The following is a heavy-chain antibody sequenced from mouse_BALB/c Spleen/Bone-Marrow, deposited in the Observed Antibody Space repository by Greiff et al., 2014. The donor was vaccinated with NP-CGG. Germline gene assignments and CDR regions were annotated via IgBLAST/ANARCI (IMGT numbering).Heavy chain of an antibody. D-gene: IGHD1-1*01. V-gene: IGHV14-3*02. Sequence: EVKLVESGAELVKPGASVKLSCTASGFNIKETYMHWVKQRPEQGLEWIGRIDPANGNTKYDPKFQGKATITADTSSNTAYLQLSSLTSEDTAVYYCSSYYYGSSSFAYWGQGTLVTVSA. CDR2: IDPANGNT. CDR3: SSYYYGSSSFAY. CDR1: GFNIKETY. J-gene: IGHJ3*01.